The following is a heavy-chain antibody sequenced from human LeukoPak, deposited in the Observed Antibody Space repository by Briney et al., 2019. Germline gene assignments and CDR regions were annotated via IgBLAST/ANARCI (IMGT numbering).Heavy chain of an antibody. D-gene: IGHD4-17*01. J-gene: IGHJ4*02. CDR1: GGSISSSSYY. CDR2: IYYSGST. Sequence: KSSETLSLTCTVSGGSISSSSYYWGWIRQPPGKGLEWIGSIYYSGSTYYNPSLKSRVTISVDTSKNQLSLKLSSVTAADTAVYYCAREEDYGDYLHYWGQGTLVTVSS. CDR3: AREEDYGDYLHY. V-gene: IGHV4-39*02.